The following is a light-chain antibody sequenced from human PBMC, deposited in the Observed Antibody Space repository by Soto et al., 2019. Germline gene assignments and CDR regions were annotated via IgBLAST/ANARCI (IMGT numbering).Light chain of an antibody. V-gene: IGLV1-51*02. J-gene: IGLJ1*01. CDR1: SSNIGNNY. CDR3: GTWDSSLSALYV. CDR2: ENN. Sequence: QSVLTQPPSVSAAPGQKVTISCSGSSSNIGNNYVSWYQQLPGTAPKLLIYENNKRPSGIPDRFSGPKSGTSATLGITGLRTGDEADYYCGTWDSSLSALYVFGTGTKVTVL.